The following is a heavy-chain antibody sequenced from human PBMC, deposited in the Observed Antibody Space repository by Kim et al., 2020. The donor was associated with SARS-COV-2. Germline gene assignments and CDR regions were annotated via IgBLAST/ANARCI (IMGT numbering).Heavy chain of an antibody. CDR3: ARMYDYAPY. CDR2: MHYSGNT. Sequence: SETLSLTCSVSGSSMNENYWSWIRQSPGKGLEWIGHMHYSGNTNYNPSLKSRVTMSLDTSRNQFSLKLRSVTAADAAAYYCARMYDYAPYWGQGALVTVS. V-gene: IGHV4-59*13. D-gene: IGHD2-2*01. CDR1: GSSMNENY. J-gene: IGHJ4*02.